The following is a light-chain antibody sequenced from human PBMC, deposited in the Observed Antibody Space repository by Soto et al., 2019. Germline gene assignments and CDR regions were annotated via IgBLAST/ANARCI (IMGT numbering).Light chain of an antibody. Sequence: EIVLTQSPGTLSLSPGDRATLSCRASQSVSSYLAWYQQKPGQAPRLLIYDASNRATGIPARFSGSGSGTEFTLTISSLQPDDFATYYCQQYNSYSFGQGTKVDIK. CDR1: QSVSSY. J-gene: IGKJ1*01. V-gene: IGKV3-11*01. CDR2: DAS. CDR3: QQYNSYS.